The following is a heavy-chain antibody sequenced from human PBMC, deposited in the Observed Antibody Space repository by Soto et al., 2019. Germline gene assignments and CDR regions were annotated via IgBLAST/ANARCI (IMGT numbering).Heavy chain of an antibody. J-gene: IGHJ6*01. V-gene: IGHV1-18*01. CDR3: AREFPTDITMVRRARVPYGMDV. Sequence: QVQLVQSGAEVKKPGASVKVSCKASGYTFTSYGISWVRQAPGQGLEWMGWISAYNGKTNYAQKLQGRVTMTTETSRSTDYMEMRSRRSDETAVYYCAREFPTDITMVRRARVPYGMDVWGQGTTVTVS. CDR1: GYTFTSYG. D-gene: IGHD3-10*01. CDR2: ISAYNGKT.